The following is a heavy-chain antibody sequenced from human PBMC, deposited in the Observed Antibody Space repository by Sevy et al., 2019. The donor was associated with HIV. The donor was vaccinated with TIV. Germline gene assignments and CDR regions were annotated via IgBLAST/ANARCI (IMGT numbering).Heavy chain of an antibody. CDR2: INPNSGGT. D-gene: IGHD5-18*01. CDR1: GYTFTGYY. Sequence: ASVKVSCKASGYTFTGYYMHWVRQAPGQGLEWMGWINPNSGGTNYAQKFQGRVTMTRDTSISTAYMELSRLGSDETAVYYCARNFRDGYSPDYWGQGTLVTASS. V-gene: IGHV1-2*02. J-gene: IGHJ4*02. CDR3: ARNFRDGYSPDY.